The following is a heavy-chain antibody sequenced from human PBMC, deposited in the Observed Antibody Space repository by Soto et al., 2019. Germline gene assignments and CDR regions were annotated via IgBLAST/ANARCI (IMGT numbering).Heavy chain of an antibody. D-gene: IGHD3-10*01. CDR2: LDGAGGST. V-gene: IGHV3-23*01. CDR1: VFTFSDFA. CDR3: AAPRDEYGSGVSWFNYAMDI. Sequence: VGSLRLSCLSSVFTFSDFAMTWVRHFPGRGLEWVASLDGAGGSTYYAESVRGRFSISRDNSQNTLFLQMKRLTVDDTAIYYCAAPRDEYGSGVSWFNYAMDIWGQGPTVTGS. J-gene: IGHJ6*02.